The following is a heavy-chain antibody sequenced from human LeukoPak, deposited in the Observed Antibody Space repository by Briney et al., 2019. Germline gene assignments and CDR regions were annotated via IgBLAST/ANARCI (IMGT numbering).Heavy chain of an antibody. Sequence: ASVKVPCKASGYTFTSYGISWVRQAPGQGLEWMGWISAYNGNTNYAQKFQGRVTMTRNTSISTAYMELSSLRSEDTAVYYCARGHRGMVIKGHDYWGQGTLVTVSS. CDR2: ISAYNGNT. CDR1: GYTFTSYG. V-gene: IGHV1-18*01. D-gene: IGHD3-3*01. CDR3: ARGHRGMVIKGHDY. J-gene: IGHJ4*02.